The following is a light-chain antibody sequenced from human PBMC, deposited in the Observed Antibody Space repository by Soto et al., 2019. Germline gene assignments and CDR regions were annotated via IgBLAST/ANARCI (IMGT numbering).Light chain of an antibody. V-gene: IGKV1-39*01. CDR1: QTRSKY. CDR2: TAS. J-gene: IGKJ5*01. CDR3: QQSYITPPIP. Sequence: EMTQSPTSLSASVGDNVTITCRASQTRSKYLNWYQQKPPKAPKLLIYTASRLHSGVPSRFSGSGSETDFTLTINNLQPEDFATYYCQQSYITPPIPFGQVTRPAIK.